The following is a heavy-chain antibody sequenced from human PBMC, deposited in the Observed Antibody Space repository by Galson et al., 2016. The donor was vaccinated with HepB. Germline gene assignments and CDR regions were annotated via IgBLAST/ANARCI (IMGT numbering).Heavy chain of an antibody. D-gene: IGHD4-17*01. V-gene: IGHV3-7*03. CDR2: IKQDGSEK. Sequence: SLRLSCAASGFSFSNYWMSWVRQAPGKGLEWVANIKQDGSEKNYVDSVKGRFTISRDNTKNSLYLQMTSLRAEDTAVYYCARDRGRDYGAYDWFDSWGQGILVTVSS. CDR1: GFSFSNYW. J-gene: IGHJ5*01. CDR3: ARDRGRDYGAYDWFDS.